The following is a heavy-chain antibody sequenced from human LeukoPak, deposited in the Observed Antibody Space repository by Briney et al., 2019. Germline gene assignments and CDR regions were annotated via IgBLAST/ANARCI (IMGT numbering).Heavy chain of an antibody. Sequence: GESPKIPFKGSGYSFTSYWICWVRQMPGKGLEWMGIIYPGDSDTRYSPFFQGQVTISADKSISTAYLQWSSLKASDTAMYYCASSTPDYYYGMDVWGQGTTVTVSS. CDR1: GYSFTSYW. CDR2: IYPGDSDT. CDR3: ASSTPDYYYGMDV. J-gene: IGHJ6*02. D-gene: IGHD2-2*01. V-gene: IGHV5-51*01.